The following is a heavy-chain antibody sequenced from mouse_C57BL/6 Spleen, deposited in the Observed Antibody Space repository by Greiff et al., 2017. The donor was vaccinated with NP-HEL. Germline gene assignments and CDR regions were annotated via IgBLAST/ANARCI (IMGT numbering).Heavy chain of an antibody. CDR3: ARDYYGGYYAMDY. Sequence: EVKLVESGGGLVKPGGSLKLSCAASGFTFSDYGMHWVRQAPEKGLEWVAYISSGSSTIYYADTVKGRFTISRDNAKNTLFLQMTSLRSEDTAMYYCARDYYGGYYAMDYWGQGTSVTVSS. CDR1: GFTFSDYG. D-gene: IGHD1-1*01. CDR2: ISSGSSTI. V-gene: IGHV5-17*01. J-gene: IGHJ4*01.